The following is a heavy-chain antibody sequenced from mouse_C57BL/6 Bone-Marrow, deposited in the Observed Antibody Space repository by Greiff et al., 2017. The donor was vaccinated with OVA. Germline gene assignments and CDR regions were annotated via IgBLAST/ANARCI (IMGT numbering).Heavy chain of an antibody. CDR2: IWSGGST. V-gene: IGHV2-2*01. Sequence: VKLVESGPGLVQPSQSLSITCTVSGFSLTSYGVHWVRQSPGKGLEWLGVIWSGGSTEYNAAVISRLSISKDNSKSQFFFKMNSLQADDTAIYYCARYYYGYFDYWGQGTNLTVSS. CDR3: ARYYYGYFDY. CDR1: GFSLTSYG. D-gene: IGHD1-1*01. J-gene: IGHJ2*01.